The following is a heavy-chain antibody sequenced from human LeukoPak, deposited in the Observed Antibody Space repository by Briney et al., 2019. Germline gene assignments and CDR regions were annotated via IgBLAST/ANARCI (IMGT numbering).Heavy chain of an antibody. V-gene: IGHV1-69*01. J-gene: IGHJ6*02. CDR1: GGTFSSYA. CDR2: IIPIFGTA. CDR3: ARFLLTGSDYYYYGMDV. Sequence: SVKVSCTASGGTFSSYAISWVRQAPGQGLEWMGGIIPIFGTANYAQKFQGRVTITADESTSTAYMELSSLRSEDTAVYYCARFLLTGSDYYYYGMDVWGQGTTVTVSS. D-gene: IGHD3-9*01.